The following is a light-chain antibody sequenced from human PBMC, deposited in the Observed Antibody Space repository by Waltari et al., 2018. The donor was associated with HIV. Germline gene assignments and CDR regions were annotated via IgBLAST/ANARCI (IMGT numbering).Light chain of an antibody. V-gene: IGLV1-44*01. CDR3: ASWDDSLNGPV. J-gene: IGLJ2*01. CDR1: SPNIGRNT. Sequence: QSVLTQPPSKSGTPGQRVTISCSGSSPNIGRNTVSWFQQFPGKAPKVLIYGKNQRPSGVPVRFSGSKSGTSASLAIGGLQSEDEADYYCASWDDSLNGPVFGGGTTLTVL. CDR2: GKN.